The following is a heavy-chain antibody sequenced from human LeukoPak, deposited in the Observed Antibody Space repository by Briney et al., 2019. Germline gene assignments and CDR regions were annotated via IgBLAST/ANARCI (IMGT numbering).Heavy chain of an antibody. Sequence: PSGGSLRLSCAASGFTFSRYALHWVRQAPGKGLEWVAVTSSDGTNENYADSVKGRFTISRDNSKNTLYLQMNSLRAEDTAVYYCAKGSSRSIVVVPAAGYYYYMDVWGKGTTVTVSS. CDR2: TSSDGTNE. D-gene: IGHD2-2*01. CDR1: GFTFSRYA. V-gene: IGHV3-30-3*01. J-gene: IGHJ6*03. CDR3: AKGSSRSIVVVPAAGYYYYMDV.